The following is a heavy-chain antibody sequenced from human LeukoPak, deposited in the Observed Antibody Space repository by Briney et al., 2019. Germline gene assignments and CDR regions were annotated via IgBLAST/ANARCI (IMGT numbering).Heavy chain of an antibody. J-gene: IGHJ6*02. CDR1: GFTFSSYA. V-gene: IGHV3-7*01. CDR2: IKQDGSEK. CDR3: ARDRWELLSNSYHYCGLDV. D-gene: IGHD2-15*01. Sequence: GGSLRLSSAASGFTFSSYAMSWVRQAPGKGLEWVANIKQDGSEKCYVDSVKGRFTISRDNAKNSLYLQMNSLRAEDTAVYYCARDRWELLSNSYHYCGLDVWGQGTTVTVSS.